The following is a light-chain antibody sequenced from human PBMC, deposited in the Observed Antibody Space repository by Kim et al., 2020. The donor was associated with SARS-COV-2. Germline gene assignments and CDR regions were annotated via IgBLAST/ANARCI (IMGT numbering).Light chain of an antibody. V-gene: IGLV3-19*01. CDR1: SRRSYY. Sequence: ALGQTVRITCQGDSRRSYYASWYQQKAGQAPVVVIYGKNNRLSGIPDRFSGSTSGNTASLTITGAQAEDEAVYYCNSRDSSTNHLVFGGGTKVTVL. CDR3: NSRDSSTNHLV. CDR2: GKN. J-gene: IGLJ2*01.